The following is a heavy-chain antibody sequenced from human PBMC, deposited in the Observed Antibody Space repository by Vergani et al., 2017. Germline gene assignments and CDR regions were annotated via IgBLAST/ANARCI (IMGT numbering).Heavy chain of an antibody. CDR1: GYTFTSYY. Sequence: QVQLVQSGAEVKKPGASVKVSCKASGYTFTSYYMHWVRQAPGQGLEWMGIINPSGGSTSYAQKFQGRVTMTRDTSTSTVYMELSSLRSEDTAVYYCARGGNYYDSSGYYSVDYWGQGTLVTVSS. CDR3: ARGGNYYDSSGYYSVDY. J-gene: IGHJ4*02. V-gene: IGHV1-46*01. CDR2: INPSGGST. D-gene: IGHD3-22*01.